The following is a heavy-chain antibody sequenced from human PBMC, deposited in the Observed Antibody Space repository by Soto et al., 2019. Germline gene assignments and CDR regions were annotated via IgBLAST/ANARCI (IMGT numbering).Heavy chain of an antibody. Sequence: GASVKVSCKASGGTFSSYAISWVRQAPGQGLEWMGGIIPIFGTANYAQKFQGRVTITADESTSTAYMELSSLRSEDTAVYYCARAGFLEWPPPYNWFDPWGQGTLVTVSS. CDR1: GGTFSSYA. D-gene: IGHD3-3*01. J-gene: IGHJ5*02. CDR2: IIPIFGTA. CDR3: ARAGFLEWPPPYNWFDP. V-gene: IGHV1-69*13.